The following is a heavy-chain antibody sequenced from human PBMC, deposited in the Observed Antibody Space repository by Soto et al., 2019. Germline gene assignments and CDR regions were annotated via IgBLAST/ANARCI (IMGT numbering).Heavy chain of an antibody. J-gene: IGHJ4*02. CDR2: IVVGGGNT. CDR1: GFTFTSSA. Sequence: SVKVSCKASGFTFTSSAVQWVRQARGQRLEWIGWIVVGGGNTNYAQKFQERVTITRDMSTSTAYMELSSLRSEDTAVYYCAACYYYYDSSGYWPPDYWGQGTLVTVSS. V-gene: IGHV1-58*01. D-gene: IGHD3-22*01. CDR3: AACYYYYDSSGYWPPDY.